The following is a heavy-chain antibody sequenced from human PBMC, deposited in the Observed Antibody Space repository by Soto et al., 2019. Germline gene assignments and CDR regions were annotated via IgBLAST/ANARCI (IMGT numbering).Heavy chain of an antibody. J-gene: IGHJ4*02. CDR3: ARAPKGSGASQTRPDF. V-gene: IGHV4-34*01. CDR2: ISQSGNT. D-gene: IGHD6-25*01. Sequence: SETLSLTYSIYSGSFSGYYWSWIRQPPGKGLEWIGEISQSGNTTYSPAPKSRVSISIDTSKKQFSLNLASVSAAHTAVYYCARAPKGSGASQTRPDFWGQGTLVTVSS. CDR1: SGSFSGYY.